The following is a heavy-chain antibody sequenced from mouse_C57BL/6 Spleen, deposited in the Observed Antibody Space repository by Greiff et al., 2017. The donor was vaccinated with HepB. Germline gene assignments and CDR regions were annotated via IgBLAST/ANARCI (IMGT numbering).Heavy chain of an antibody. V-gene: IGHV5-16*01. CDR3: AREGQLRPYFDY. CDR2: INYDGSST. Sequence: DVKLVESEGGLVQPGSSMKLSCTASGFTFSDYYMAWVRQVPEKGLEWVANINYDGSSTYYLDSLKSRFIISRDNAKNILYLQMSSLKSEDTATYYCAREGQLRPYFDYWGQGTTLTVSS. CDR1: GFTFSDYY. D-gene: IGHD3-2*02. J-gene: IGHJ2*01.